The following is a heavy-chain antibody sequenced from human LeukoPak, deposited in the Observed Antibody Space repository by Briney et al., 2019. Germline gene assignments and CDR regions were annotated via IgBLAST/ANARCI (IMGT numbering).Heavy chain of an antibody. J-gene: IGHJ4*02. CDR2: INPSDGRT. D-gene: IGHD3-9*01. Sequence: ASVKVSCKASGYTLTSYYMHWVRQAPGQGPEWMGVINPSDGRTTSYAQKIQGRVTMTRDTSMSTVNMELSSLRSEDTAVYYCTRGALRYFDFWGQGTLVTVSS. V-gene: IGHV1-46*01. CDR1: GYTLTSYY. CDR3: TRGALRYFDF.